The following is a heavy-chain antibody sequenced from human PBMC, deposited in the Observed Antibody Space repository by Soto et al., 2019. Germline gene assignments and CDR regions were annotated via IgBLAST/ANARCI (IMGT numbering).Heavy chain of an antibody. CDR2: IYYMGST. D-gene: IGHD6-13*01. CDR3: ERVSSGSSWYYYYYGMDV. Sequence: SETLSLTCTVSGGSIGSYYWSWIRQPPGKGLEWIGYIYYMGSTNYNPSIQSRVTISVDTSKNQFSLXLRSVTXAXTAVYYCERVSSGSSWYYYYYGMDVWGQGTTVTVSS. V-gene: IGHV4-59*01. J-gene: IGHJ6*02. CDR1: GGSIGSYY.